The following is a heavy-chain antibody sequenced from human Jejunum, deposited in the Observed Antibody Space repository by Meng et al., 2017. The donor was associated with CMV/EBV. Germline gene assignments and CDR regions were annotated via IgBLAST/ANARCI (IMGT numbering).Heavy chain of an antibody. CDR3: TKISHSSGLD. J-gene: IGHJ4*02. CDR1: GLTFRGYW. CDR2: ISGEGGST. D-gene: IGHD3-22*01. Sequence: CGASGLTFRGYWMHWVRQVPGKGPVWVARISGEGGSTAYADFAKGRFTISRDNAKNTLSLEMNSLRAEDTAIYYCTKISHSSGLDWGQGILVTVSS. V-gene: IGHV3-74*01.